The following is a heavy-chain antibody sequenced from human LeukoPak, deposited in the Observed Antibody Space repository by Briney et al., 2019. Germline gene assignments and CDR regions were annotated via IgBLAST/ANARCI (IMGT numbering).Heavy chain of an antibody. CDR3: AREYSSTSGRHFDY. CDR2: IYSSGST. D-gene: IGHD6-6*01. Sequence: PSETLSLTCTVSGGSFSSYYWTWIRQPAGKGLEWIGRIYSSGSTNYNPSLRSRVTISVGKSKNQFSLNLTSVTAADTGVYHCAREYSSTSGRHFDYWGQGILVTVPS. CDR1: GGSFSSYY. V-gene: IGHV4-4*07. J-gene: IGHJ4*02.